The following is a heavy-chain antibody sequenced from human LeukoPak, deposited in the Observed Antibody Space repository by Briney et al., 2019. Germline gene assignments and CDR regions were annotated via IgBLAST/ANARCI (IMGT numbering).Heavy chain of an antibody. Sequence: PGGSLRLSCTASGFTFKSYWMHWVRQAPGKGLVWVSRINSDGSTTSYADSVKGRFTISRDNAKNTLYLQMNTVRAEDTAAYYCERVQGGSYLFDYWGQGTLVTVSS. CDR3: ERVQGGSYLFDY. D-gene: IGHD1-26*01. CDR2: INSDGSTT. V-gene: IGHV3-74*01. CDR1: GFTFKSYW. J-gene: IGHJ4*02.